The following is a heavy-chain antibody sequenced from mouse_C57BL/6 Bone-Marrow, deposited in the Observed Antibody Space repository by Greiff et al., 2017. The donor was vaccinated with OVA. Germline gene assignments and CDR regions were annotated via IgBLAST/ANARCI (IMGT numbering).Heavy chain of an antibody. Sequence: VQLVESGAELARPGASVKLSCKASGYTFTSYGISWVKQRTGQGLEWIGEIYPRSGNTYYNEKFKGKATLTADKSSSTAYMELRSLTSEDSAVYFCARRRDYGSSWDYWGQGTTLTVSS. V-gene: IGHV1-81*01. CDR3: ARRRDYGSSWDY. CDR2: IYPRSGNT. J-gene: IGHJ2*01. CDR1: GYTFTSYG. D-gene: IGHD1-1*01.